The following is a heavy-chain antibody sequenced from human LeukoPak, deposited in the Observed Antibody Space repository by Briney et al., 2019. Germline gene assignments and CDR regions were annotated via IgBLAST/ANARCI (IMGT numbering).Heavy chain of an antibody. CDR2: ISAYNGNT. CDR1: GYTFTSYC. V-gene: IGHV1-18*01. CDR3: ARDLAGYSSSWYWFDP. J-gene: IGHJ5*02. Sequence: ASVKVSCKASGYTFTSYCISWVRQAPGQGLEWMGWISAYNGNTNYAQKLQGRVTMTTDTSTSTAYMELSRLRSDDTAVYYCARDLAGYSSSWYWFDPWGQGTLVTVSS. D-gene: IGHD6-13*01.